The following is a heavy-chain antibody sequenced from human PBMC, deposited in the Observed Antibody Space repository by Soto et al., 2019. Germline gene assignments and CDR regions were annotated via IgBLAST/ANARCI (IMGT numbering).Heavy chain of an antibody. CDR3: ASTLVVQAARPDSYYFDY. J-gene: IGHJ4*02. CDR2: ISAYNGNT. D-gene: IGHD2-2*01. CDR1: GYTYTSYG. V-gene: IGHV1-18*01. Sequence: ASVKVSCKTSGYTYTSYGISWVRQTPRQGLEWMGWISAYNGNTNYAQKLQGRVTMTTDTSTSTAYMELRSLRSDDTAVYYCASTLVVQAARPDSYYFDYWGQGTLVTVSS.